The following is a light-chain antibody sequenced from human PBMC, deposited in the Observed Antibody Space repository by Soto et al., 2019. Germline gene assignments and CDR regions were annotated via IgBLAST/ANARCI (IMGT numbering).Light chain of an antibody. V-gene: IGLV2-11*01. CDR1: SSDVGGYNY. Sequence: QSALTQPRSVSGSPGQSITISCTGTSSDVGGYNYVSWYRQHPGNAPKLMIYDVSKRPSGVPDRFSGSKSGNTASLTISGPQAGDESGYCCCSSAGNYTHYVFGTGTKLTVL. CDR3: CSSAGNYTHYV. CDR2: DVS. J-gene: IGLJ1*01.